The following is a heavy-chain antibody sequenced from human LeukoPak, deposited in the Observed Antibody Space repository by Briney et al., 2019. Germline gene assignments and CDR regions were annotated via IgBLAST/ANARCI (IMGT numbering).Heavy chain of an antibody. CDR1: GFTFGTNS. CDR3: ARAGAPSYGSGSPYRGYFDY. Sequence: GGSLRLSCATSGFTFGTNSMNWVRQAPGKGLEWVAVISYDGSNKYYADSVKGRFTISRDNSKNTLYLQMNSLRAEDTAVYYCARAGAPSYGSGSPYRGYFDYWGQGTLVTVSS. CDR2: ISYDGSNK. V-gene: IGHV3-30*03. J-gene: IGHJ4*02. D-gene: IGHD3-10*01.